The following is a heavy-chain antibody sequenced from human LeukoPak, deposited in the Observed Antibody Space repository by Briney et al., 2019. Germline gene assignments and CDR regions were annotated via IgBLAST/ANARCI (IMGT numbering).Heavy chain of an antibody. V-gene: IGHV3-30*04. Sequence: GGSLRLSCAASGFTFSSYALHWVRQAPGKGLEWVALISYDGTKYADSVKGRFTIPRDKSKKSLYLQMDFVTAEDTAVYYCARELERWFDSWGQGTLVTVSS. J-gene: IGHJ5*01. CDR3: ARELERWFDS. D-gene: IGHD1-1*01. CDR1: GFTFSSYA. CDR2: ISYDGT.